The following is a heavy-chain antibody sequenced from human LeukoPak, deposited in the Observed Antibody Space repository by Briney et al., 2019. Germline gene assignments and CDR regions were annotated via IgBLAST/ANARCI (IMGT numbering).Heavy chain of an antibody. J-gene: IGHJ4*02. V-gene: IGHV1-69*13. CDR3: ARDSGNSSGWYEADY. CDR2: IIPIFGTA. Sequence: GASVKVSCKASGGTFSSYAISWVRQAPGQGLEWMGGIIPIFGTANYAQKFQGRVTITADESTSTAYMELSSLRSEDTAVYYCARDSGNSSGWYEADYWGQGTLVTVSS. CDR1: GGTFSSYA. D-gene: IGHD6-19*01.